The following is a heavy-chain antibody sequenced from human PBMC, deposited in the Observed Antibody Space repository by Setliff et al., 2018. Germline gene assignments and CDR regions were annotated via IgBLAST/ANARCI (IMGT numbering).Heavy chain of an antibody. V-gene: IGHV4-39*07. Sequence: PSETLSLTCTVSGGSISSSSYYWGWIRQPPGKGLEWIGSIYHSGSTYYNPSLKSRVTISVDTSKNQFSLKLSSVTAADTAVYYCVRQGADTGSNYDKYFRYWGQGT. J-gene: IGHJ1*01. CDR3: VRQGADTGSNYDKYFRY. CDR1: GGSISSSSYY. D-gene: IGHD1-26*01. CDR2: IYHSGST.